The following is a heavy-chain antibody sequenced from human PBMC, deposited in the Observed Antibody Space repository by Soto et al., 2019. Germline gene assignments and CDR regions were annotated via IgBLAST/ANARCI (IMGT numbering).Heavy chain of an antibody. D-gene: IGHD4-17*01. V-gene: IGHV3-23*04. CDR3: AKDRVNGNSVWDAFDV. CDR1: GFTFNIYA. J-gene: IGHJ3*01. CDR2: IITTET. Sequence: EGLLVESGGDLVQPGGSLRLSCVASGFTFNIYAMSWVRQAPGKGLEWVSSIITTETYYADSVKGRFIISRDNSKNTVYLQMNSLRAEDTATYYCAKDRVNGNSVWDAFDVWGQGTLVTVSS.